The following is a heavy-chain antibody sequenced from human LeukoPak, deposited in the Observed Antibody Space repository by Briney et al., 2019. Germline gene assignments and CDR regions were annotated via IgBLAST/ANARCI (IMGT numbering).Heavy chain of an antibody. CDR1: GFTFSSYA. D-gene: IGHD3-22*01. CDR2: ISYDGSNK. Sequence: PGGSLRLSCAASGFTFSSYAMHWVRQAPGKGLEWVAVISYDGSNKYYADSVKGRFTISRDNAKNSLYLQMNSLRAEDTAVYYCARGWYYYDSSPPYYFDYWGQGTLVTVSS. V-gene: IGHV3-30-3*01. J-gene: IGHJ4*02. CDR3: ARGWYYYDSSPPYYFDY.